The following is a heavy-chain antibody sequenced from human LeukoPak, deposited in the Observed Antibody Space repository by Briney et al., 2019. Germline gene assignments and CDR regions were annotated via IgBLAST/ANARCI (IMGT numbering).Heavy chain of an antibody. D-gene: IGHD3-16*01. Sequence: ASVKVSCKASGYTFTGYYMHWVRQAPGQGLEWMGWINPNSGDTKYSQKFQGRVTMTRDTSISTAYMELSRVRSDDTAVYYCATQRGSYLWGTDFDYWGQGTLVTVSS. CDR3: ATQRGSYLWGTDFDY. CDR2: INPNSGDT. V-gene: IGHV1-2*02. J-gene: IGHJ4*02. CDR1: GYTFTGYY.